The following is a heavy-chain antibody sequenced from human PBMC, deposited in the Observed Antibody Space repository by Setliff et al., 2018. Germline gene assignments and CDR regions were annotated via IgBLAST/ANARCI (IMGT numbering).Heavy chain of an antibody. Sequence: GGSLRLSCAAPELIFSHTWMNWVRQAPGKGLEWVGRIKGQTDGGTTDYAAPVKGRFTISRDDSKNTLYLQMNSLRGEDTAVYYCAKDTGYYFDYWGQGTLVTVSS. J-gene: IGHJ4*02. CDR3: AKDTGYYFDY. CDR1: ELIFSHTW. D-gene: IGHD4-4*01. CDR2: IKGQTDGGTT. V-gene: IGHV3-15*01.